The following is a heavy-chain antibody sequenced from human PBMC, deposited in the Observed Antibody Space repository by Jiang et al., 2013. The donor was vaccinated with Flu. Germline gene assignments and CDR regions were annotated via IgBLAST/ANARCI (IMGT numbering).Heavy chain of an antibody. D-gene: IGHD3-3*01. J-gene: IGHJ5*02. Sequence: SGAEVKKPGASVTVSCKASGYTFTNYDINWVRQVPGQGLEWMGWLHPQSGNTGSAKKFKGRATMTRDISTNTAYMELSSLTSDDTAVYYCVRGDVWRNWFDPWGQGTLVTVSS. V-gene: IGHV1-8*01. CDR2: LHPQSGNT. CDR3: VRGDVWRNWFDP. CDR1: GYTFTNYD.